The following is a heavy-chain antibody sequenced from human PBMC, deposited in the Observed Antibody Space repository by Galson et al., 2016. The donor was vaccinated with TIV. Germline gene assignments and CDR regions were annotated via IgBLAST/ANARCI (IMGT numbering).Heavy chain of an antibody. CDR1: GASISRYA. CDR3: VRDPRGFTYGYGWYFDF. V-gene: IGHV4-59*01. Sequence: TCTVSGASISRYAWNWIRQTPGKGLEWIGYIDYSGSINYNPSLKSRVTISVDKPKNQFSLRVKSVTAEDTAVYYCVRDPRGFTYGYGWYFDFWGRGILVTVSP. J-gene: IGHJ2*01. D-gene: IGHD5-18*01. CDR2: IDYSGSI.